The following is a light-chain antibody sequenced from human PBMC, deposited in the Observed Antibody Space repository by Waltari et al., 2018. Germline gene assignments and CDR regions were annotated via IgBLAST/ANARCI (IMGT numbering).Light chain of an antibody. Sequence: QSALTQPASVSASPGESITISCTATSSDVGAFNSVSWYQKHPGKAPKFMIYEGSNRPSGVSHRFSGSNSGNTASLTISGLQAEDEAVYYCSSFTTSSTLLFGGGTKLTVL. V-gene: IGLV2-14*01. CDR3: SSFTTSSTLL. J-gene: IGLJ2*01. CDR1: SSDVGAFNS. CDR2: EGS.